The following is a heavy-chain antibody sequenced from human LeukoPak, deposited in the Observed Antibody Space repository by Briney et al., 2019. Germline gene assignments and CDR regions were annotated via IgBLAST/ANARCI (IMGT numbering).Heavy chain of an antibody. Sequence: SVKVSCKASGGTFSSYAISWVRQAPGQGLEWMGRIIPILGIANYAQKFQGRVTITADKSTSTAYMELSSLRSEDTAVYYCARDGNSPLDFDYWGQGTLVTVSS. V-gene: IGHV1-69*04. D-gene: IGHD4-23*01. CDR3: ARDGNSPLDFDY. CDR2: IIPILGIA. J-gene: IGHJ4*02. CDR1: GGTFSSYA.